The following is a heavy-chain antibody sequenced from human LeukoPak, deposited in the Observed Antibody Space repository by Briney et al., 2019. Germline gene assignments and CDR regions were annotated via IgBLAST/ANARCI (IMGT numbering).Heavy chain of an antibody. J-gene: IGHJ4*02. CDR1: GFTFSNAW. CDR3: AKGGGSSGYSQSDC. D-gene: IGHD3-22*01. CDR2: IKSKTDGGTT. V-gene: IGHV3-15*01. Sequence: GGSLRLSCVASGFTFSNAWMSWVRQAPGKGLEWVGRIKSKTDGGTTDYAVPVKGRFTISRDDSKNTLYLQMNSLKIEDTAVYYCAKGGGSSGYSQSDCWGQGTLVTVSS.